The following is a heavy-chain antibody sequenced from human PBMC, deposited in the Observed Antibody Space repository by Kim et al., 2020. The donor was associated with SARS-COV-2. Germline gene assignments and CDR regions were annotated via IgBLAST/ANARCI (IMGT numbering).Heavy chain of an antibody. D-gene: IGHD6-19*01. J-gene: IGHJ3*02. V-gene: IGHV3-9*01. Sequence: SVTGRFTIPRSNAKNSLYLQMDRLRAEDTALYYCAKVHSSGWFALDIWGQGTMVTVSS. CDR3: AKVHSSGWFALDI.